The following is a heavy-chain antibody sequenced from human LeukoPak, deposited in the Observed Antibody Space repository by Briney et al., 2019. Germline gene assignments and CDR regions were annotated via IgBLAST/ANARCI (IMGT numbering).Heavy chain of an antibody. V-gene: IGHV3-23*01. D-gene: IGHD3-9*01. CDR1: GFTFSSYA. J-gene: IGHJ3*02. Sequence: GGSLRLSCAASGFTFSSYAMSWVRQAPGKGLEWVSAISASGGSTYYADSVKGRFTISRDNSKNTLYLQMNSLRAEDTAVYYCANTASYTYYDILTGYSGGLGAFDIWGQGTMVTVSS. CDR3: ANTASYTYYDILTGYSGGLGAFDI. CDR2: ISASGGST.